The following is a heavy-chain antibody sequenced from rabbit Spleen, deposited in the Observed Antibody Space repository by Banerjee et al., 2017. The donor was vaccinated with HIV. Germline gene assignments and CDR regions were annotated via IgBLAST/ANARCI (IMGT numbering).Heavy chain of an antibody. V-gene: IGHV1S40*01. CDR2: INAITGKA. D-gene: IGHD3-1*01. CDR1: GFDFSGNYH. J-gene: IGHJ4*01. CDR3: ARDNDDAGYDFNL. Sequence: QSLEESGGDLVKPGASLTLTCKASGFDFSGNYHMCWVRQAPGKGLEWIACINAITGKAVYASWAKGRFTFSKTSSTTVTLQMPSLTVADTGTYFCARDNDDAGYDFNLWGQGTLVTVS.